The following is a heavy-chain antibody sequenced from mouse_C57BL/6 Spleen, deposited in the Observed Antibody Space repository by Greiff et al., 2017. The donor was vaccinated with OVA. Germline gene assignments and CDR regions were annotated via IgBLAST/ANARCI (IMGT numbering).Heavy chain of an antibody. V-gene: IGHV1-26*01. CDR3: ATPRLTGTYDY. J-gene: IGHJ2*01. Sequence: EVQLQQSGPELVKPGASVKISCKASGYTFTDYYMNWVKQSHGKSLEWIGDINPNNGGTSYNQKFKGKATLTVDKSSSTAYMELRSLTSEDSAVYYCATPRLTGTYDYWGQGTTLTVSS. CDR1: GYTFTDYY. CDR2: INPNNGGT. D-gene: IGHD4-1*01.